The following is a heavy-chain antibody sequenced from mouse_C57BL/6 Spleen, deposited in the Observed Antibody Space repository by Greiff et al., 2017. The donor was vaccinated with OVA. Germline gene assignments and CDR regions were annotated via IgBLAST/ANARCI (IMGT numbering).Heavy chain of an antibody. Sequence: EVQLHQSGPELVKPGASVKISCKASGYTFTDYYMNWVKQSHGKSLEWIGDINPNNGGTSYNQKFKGKATLTVDKSSSTAYMELRSLTSEDSAVYYCAIYGTHWYFDVWGTGTTVTVSS. CDR1: GYTFTDYY. CDR3: AIYGTHWYFDV. V-gene: IGHV1-26*01. D-gene: IGHD2-1*01. CDR2: INPNNGGT. J-gene: IGHJ1*03.